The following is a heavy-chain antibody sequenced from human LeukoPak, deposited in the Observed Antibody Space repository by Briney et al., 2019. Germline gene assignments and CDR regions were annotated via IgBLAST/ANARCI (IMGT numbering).Heavy chain of an antibody. CDR1: GFTFSTCA. J-gene: IGHJ3*02. Sequence: GGSLRLSCAASGFTFSTCAMSWVRQAPGKGLEWVSEISGSGSSTYYADSVKGRFTISRDKSKDTLYLQMNSLRAEDTAVYYCAKDLSSRWYGDAFDIWGQGTMVTVSS. V-gene: IGHV3-23*01. CDR3: AKDLSSRWYGDAFDI. D-gene: IGHD6-13*01. CDR2: ISGSGSST.